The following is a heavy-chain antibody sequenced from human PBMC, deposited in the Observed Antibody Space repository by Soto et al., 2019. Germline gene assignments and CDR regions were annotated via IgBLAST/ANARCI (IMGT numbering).Heavy chain of an antibody. CDR2: IYYSGNT. Sequence: SETLSLTCTVSGESISSGDHDWSWVRQSPXEGLEWIGFIYYSGNTYYNPSLKSRVSMSVDTSNNQFSLKLNSVTAADTAVYYCARDAGYCNSVSCYPYNMDVWGQGTTVTVSS. CDR1: GESISSGDHD. J-gene: IGHJ6*02. D-gene: IGHD2-15*01. CDR3: ARDAGYCNSVSCYPYNMDV. V-gene: IGHV4-30-4*01.